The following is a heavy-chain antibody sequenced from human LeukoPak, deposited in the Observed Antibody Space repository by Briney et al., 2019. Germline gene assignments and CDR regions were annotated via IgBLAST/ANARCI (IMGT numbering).Heavy chain of an antibody. CDR1: GGTFSSYA. CDR2: IIPIFGTA. V-gene: IGHV1-69*05. CDR3: AARRLVRFLEWSLDY. J-gene: IGHJ4*02. Sequence: GASVKVSFKASGGTFSSYAISWVRQAPGQGLEWMGGIIPIFGTANYAQKFQGRVTITTDESTSTAYMELSSLRSEDTAVYYCAARRLVRFLEWSLDYWGQGTLVTVSS. D-gene: IGHD3-3*01.